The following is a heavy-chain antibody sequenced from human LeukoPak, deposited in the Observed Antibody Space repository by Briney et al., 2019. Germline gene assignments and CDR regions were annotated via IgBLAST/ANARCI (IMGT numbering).Heavy chain of an antibody. J-gene: IGHJ4*02. CDR3: ARGGLTVAEDY. CDR2: IYYSGST. Sequence: SETLSLTCTVSGGSISSYYWSWIRQPPGKGLEWIGYIYYSGSTNYNPSPKSRVTISVDTSKNQFSLKLSSVTAADTAEYYCARGGLTVAEDYWGQGTLVTVSS. D-gene: IGHD4-23*01. CDR1: GGSISSYY. V-gene: IGHV4-59*01.